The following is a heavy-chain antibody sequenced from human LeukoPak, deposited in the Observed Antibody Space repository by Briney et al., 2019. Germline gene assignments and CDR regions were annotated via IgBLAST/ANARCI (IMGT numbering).Heavy chain of an antibody. CDR3: ATDRHYYGSGRNYYYYYMDV. CDR1: GYTLTELS. CDR2: FDPEDGET. J-gene: IGHJ6*03. V-gene: IGHV1-24*01. D-gene: IGHD3-10*01. Sequence: ASVKVSCKVSGYTLTELSMHWVRQAPGKGLEWMGGFDPEDGETIYAQKFQGRVTMTEDTSTDTAYMELSSLRSEDTAVYYCATDRHYYGSGRNYYYYYMDVWGKGTTVTVSS.